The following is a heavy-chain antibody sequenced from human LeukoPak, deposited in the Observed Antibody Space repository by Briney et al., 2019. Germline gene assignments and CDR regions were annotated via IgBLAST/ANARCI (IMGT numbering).Heavy chain of an antibody. Sequence: GGSLRLSCAASGFTFSSYEMNWVRQAGGKGLEWVSYISSSGSTIYYADSVKGRFTISRENAKNSLYLQMNSLRAEDTAVYYCAELGITMIGGVWGKGTTVTISS. D-gene: IGHD3-10*02. J-gene: IGHJ6*04. CDR1: GFTFSSYE. CDR2: ISSSGSTI. CDR3: AELGITMIGGV. V-gene: IGHV3-48*03.